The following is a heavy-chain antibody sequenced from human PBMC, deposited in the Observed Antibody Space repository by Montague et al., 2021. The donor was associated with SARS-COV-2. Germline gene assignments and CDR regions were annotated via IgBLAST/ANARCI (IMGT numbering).Heavy chain of an antibody. CDR2: MHDSGTA. CDR1: DGSIRSYY. J-gene: IGHJ4*02. D-gene: IGHD3-10*01. CDR3: TRLPRGSGTWGYFDY. Sequence: SETLSLTCTVSDGSIRSYYWNWMRQTPGEGLEWIGYMHDSGTANYNPSLRSRVTLMVDASRNQFSLELSSVTAADTAMYYCTRLPRGSGTWGYFDYWAQGTLVTVSS. V-gene: IGHV4-59*08.